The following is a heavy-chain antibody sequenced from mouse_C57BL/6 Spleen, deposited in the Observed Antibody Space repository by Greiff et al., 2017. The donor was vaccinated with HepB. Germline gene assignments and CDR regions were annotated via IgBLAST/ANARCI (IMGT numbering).Heavy chain of an antibody. CDR1: GFNIKNTY. J-gene: IGHJ2*01. D-gene: IGHD1-1*01. CDR3: AFITTVVATGFDY. Sequence: DVKLVESVAELVRPGASVKLSCTASGFNIKNTYMHWVKQRPEQGLEWIGRIDPANGNTKYAPKFQGKATITADTSSNTAYLQLSSLTSEDTAIYYCAFITTVVATGFDYWGKGTTLTVSS. CDR2: IDPANGNT. V-gene: IGHV14-3*01.